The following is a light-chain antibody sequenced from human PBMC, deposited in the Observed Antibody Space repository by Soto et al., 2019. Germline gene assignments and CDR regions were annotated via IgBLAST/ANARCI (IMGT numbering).Light chain of an antibody. J-gene: IGKJ4*01. CDR3: QQYASSPLT. Sequence: EIVLTQSPGTLSLSSGERATLSCRASQSVRSYYLAWYQQKPGQAPRLLIYGASSRATGIPDRFSGSGSGTDFTLTISRLEPEDFAVYYCQQYASSPLTFGGGTKVEIK. CDR2: GAS. V-gene: IGKV3-20*01. CDR1: QSVRSYY.